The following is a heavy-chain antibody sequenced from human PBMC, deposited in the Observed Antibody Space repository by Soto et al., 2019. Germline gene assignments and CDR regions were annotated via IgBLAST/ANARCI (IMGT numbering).Heavy chain of an antibody. CDR1: SGSISSSNW. Sequence: SETLSLTCAGSSGSISSSNWWIWVRQPPGKGGEGIGEIYHRWSTNYNRSLKSRVTISVDKSKNQFSLKLSSVPAADTAVYYCARAPYDILTGYYPPSNWFDHWGQGTLVTVSS. CDR2: IYHRWST. J-gene: IGHJ5*02. CDR3: ARAPYDILTGYYPPSNWFDH. D-gene: IGHD3-9*01. V-gene: IGHV4-4*02.